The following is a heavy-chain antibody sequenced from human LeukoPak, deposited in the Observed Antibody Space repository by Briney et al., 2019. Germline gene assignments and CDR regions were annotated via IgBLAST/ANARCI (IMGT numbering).Heavy chain of an antibody. CDR1: GYTFTSYD. CDR2: MNPNSGNT. V-gene: IGHV1-8*03. Sequence: GASVNVSCKASGYTFTSYDINWVRQATGQGLEWMGWMNPNSGNTGYAQKFQGRVTITGHTSISTAYMELSSLRSEDTAVYYCARGPTWTGNYYYFDYWGQGTLVTVSS. D-gene: IGHD3/OR15-3a*01. J-gene: IGHJ4*02. CDR3: ARGPTWTGNYYYFDY.